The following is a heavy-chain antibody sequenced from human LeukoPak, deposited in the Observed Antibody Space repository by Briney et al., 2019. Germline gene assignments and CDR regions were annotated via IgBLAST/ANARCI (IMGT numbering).Heavy chain of an antibody. Sequence: SQTLSLTCAISGYSVSSYSAAWNWLTKSPSRGLEWLGRTYYRSKWYNDYAVSVNSRITINPDTSKNQFSLQLNSVTPEDTAVYYCTRVYEGASTNWGQGTLVTVSS. CDR3: TRVYEGASTN. J-gene: IGHJ4*02. CDR2: TYYRSKWYN. CDR1: GYSVSSYSAA. D-gene: IGHD1-26*01. V-gene: IGHV6-1*01.